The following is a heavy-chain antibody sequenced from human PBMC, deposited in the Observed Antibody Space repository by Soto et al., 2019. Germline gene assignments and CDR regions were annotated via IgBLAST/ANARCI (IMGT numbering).Heavy chain of an antibody. CDR3: AREGCSSTSCYSYYYYYGTDV. J-gene: IGHJ6*02. CDR1: GFTFSSYS. V-gene: IGHV3-48*02. CDR2: ISSSSTI. Sequence: GGPLRLSCAASGFTFSSYSMNWVRQAPGKGLEWVSYISSSSTIYYADSVKGRFTISRDNAKNSLYLQMNSLRDEDTAVYYCAREGCSSTSCYSYYYYYGTDVWGQGTTVTVSS. D-gene: IGHD2-2*01.